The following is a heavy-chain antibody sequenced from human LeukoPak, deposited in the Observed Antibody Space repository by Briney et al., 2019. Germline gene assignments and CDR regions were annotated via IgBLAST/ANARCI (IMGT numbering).Heavy chain of an antibody. J-gene: IGHJ4*02. CDR1: GGSISSYY. CDR2: IYYSGST. CDR3: ARDRGVYGSFDY. V-gene: IGHV4-59*01. D-gene: IGHD2-8*01. Sequence: SETLSLTCTVSGGSISSYYWSWIRQPPGKGLEWIGYIYYSGSTNYNPSLKSRVTISVDTSKNQFSLKLSSVTAADTAVYYCARDRGVYGSFDYWGQGTLVTVSS.